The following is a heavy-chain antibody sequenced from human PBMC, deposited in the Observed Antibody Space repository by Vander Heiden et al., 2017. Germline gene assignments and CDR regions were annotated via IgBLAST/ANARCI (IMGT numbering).Heavy chain of an antibody. CDR2: IYYSGST. D-gene: IGHD3-10*01. CDR1: GGSISSSSYY. J-gene: IGHJ4*02. V-gene: IGHV4-39*01. CDR3: ARQVGGWFGELSGEYYFDY. Sequence: LTCTVSGGSISSSSYYWGWIRQPPGKGLEWIGSIYYSGSTYYNPSLKSRVTISVDTSKNQFSLKLSSVTAADTAVYYCARQVGGWFGELSGEYYFDYWGQGTLVTVSS.